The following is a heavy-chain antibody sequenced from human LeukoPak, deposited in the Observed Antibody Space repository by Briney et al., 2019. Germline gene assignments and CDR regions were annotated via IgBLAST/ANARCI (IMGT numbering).Heavy chain of an antibody. V-gene: IGHV4-4*07. J-gene: IGHJ6*03. CDR1: GGSISGYY. Sequence: WETLSLTCTVSGGSISGYYWSWIRQPAGKGLEWIGRIYTSGSTNHNPSLKSRVTISVDKSQNQFSLKLSSVTAADTAVYYCARDVELVGSSWYYYYMDVWGKGTTVTVSS. D-gene: IGHD6-13*01. CDR2: IYTSGST. CDR3: ARDVELVGSSWYYYYMDV.